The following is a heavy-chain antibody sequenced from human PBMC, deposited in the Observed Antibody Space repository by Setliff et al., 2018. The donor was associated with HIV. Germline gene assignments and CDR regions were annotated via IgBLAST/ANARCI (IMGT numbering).Heavy chain of an antibody. Sequence: SETLSLTCTVSGGSISSGSYYWSWIRQPAGKGLEWIGLIYTSGRTNYNPSLKSRVTISVDTSKNQFSLNLSSVTAADTAVYYCARGARLLAGYSDRWDYYYMGVWGKGTTVTAP. V-gene: IGHV4-61*02. J-gene: IGHJ6*03. CDR3: ARGARLLAGYSDRWDYYYMGV. CDR2: IYTSGRT. D-gene: IGHD6-13*01. CDR1: GGSISSGSYY.